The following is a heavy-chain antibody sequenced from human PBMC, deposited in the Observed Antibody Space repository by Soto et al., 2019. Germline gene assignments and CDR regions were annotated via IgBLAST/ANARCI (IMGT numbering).Heavy chain of an antibody. CDR3: ARGSGAYYYYYGMDV. Sequence: GGSLRLSCAASGFTFSGYWMHWVRQAPGKGLVWVSHISYDGTETTYADSVKGRFTISRDNPKSTLYLQMNSVGAEDTGVYYCARGSGAYYYYYGMDVWGQGTTVTVSS. CDR1: GFTFSGYW. D-gene: IGHD7-27*01. V-gene: IGHV3-74*03. J-gene: IGHJ6*02. CDR2: ISYDGTET.